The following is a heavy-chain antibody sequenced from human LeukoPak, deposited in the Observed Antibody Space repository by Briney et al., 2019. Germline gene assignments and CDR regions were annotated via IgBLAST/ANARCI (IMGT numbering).Heavy chain of an antibody. CDR1: GFTFSSYE. CDR3: AKDPLVLLWFGEGPDLFDY. J-gene: IGHJ4*02. D-gene: IGHD3-10*01. Sequence: GGSLRLSCAASGFTFSSYEMNWVRQAPGKGLEWVSYISSSGSTIYYADSVKGRFTISRDNSKNTLYLQMNSLRAEDTAVYYCAKDPLVLLWFGEGPDLFDYWGQGTLVTVSS. CDR2: ISSSGSTI. V-gene: IGHV3-48*03.